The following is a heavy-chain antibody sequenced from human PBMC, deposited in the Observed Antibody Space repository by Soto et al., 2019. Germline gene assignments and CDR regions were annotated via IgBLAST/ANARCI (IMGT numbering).Heavy chain of an antibody. V-gene: IGHV3-9*01. CDR3: AREHLAARRGDFDY. J-gene: IGHJ4*02. Sequence: EVQLVESGGGLVQPGRSLRLSCAASGFTFDDYAMHWVRQAPGKGLEWVSGISWNSGSIGYADSVKGRFIISRDNAKNSLYLQMNSLRAEDTALYYCAREHLAARRGDFDYWGQGTLVTVSS. D-gene: IGHD6-6*01. CDR1: GFTFDDYA. CDR2: ISWNSGSI.